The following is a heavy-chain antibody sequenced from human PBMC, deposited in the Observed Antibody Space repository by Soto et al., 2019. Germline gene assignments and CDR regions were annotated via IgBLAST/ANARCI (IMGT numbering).Heavy chain of an antibody. CDR3: ARGHRPGLLWFGDPGGLYYYYGMDV. J-gene: IGHJ6*02. V-gene: IGHV3-74*01. Sequence: GGSLRLSCAASGFTFSSYWMHWVRQAPGKGLVWVSRINSDGSSTSYADSVKGRFTISRDNAKNTLYLQMNSLRAEDTAVYYCARGHRPGLLWFGDPGGLYYYYGMDVWGQGTTVTVSS. CDR1: GFTFSSYW. D-gene: IGHD3-10*01. CDR2: INSDGSST.